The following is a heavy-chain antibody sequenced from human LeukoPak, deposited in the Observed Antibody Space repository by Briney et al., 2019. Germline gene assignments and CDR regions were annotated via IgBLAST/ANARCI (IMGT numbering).Heavy chain of an antibody. CDR2: IRSKGHGGTT. Sequence: GGSLRLSCSASGFTFDDYAMSWVRQAPGKGLEWVGFIRSKGHGGTTEYAASIRGRFTISRDDSKSIAYLQVNSLKTEDTAVYYCARGVGACSSASCYVGGLDYWGQGTLVTVSS. D-gene: IGHD2-2*01. CDR1: GFTFDDYA. J-gene: IGHJ4*02. CDR3: ARGVGACSSASCYVGGLDY. V-gene: IGHV3-49*04.